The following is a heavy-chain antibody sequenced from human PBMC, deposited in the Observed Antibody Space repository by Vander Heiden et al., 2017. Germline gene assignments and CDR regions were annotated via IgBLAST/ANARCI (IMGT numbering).Heavy chain of an antibody. Sequence: QVQLVQSGAAVKKPGSSVKVSCKASGGTFSSYAISWVRQAPGQGLEWMGGIIPILGIANYAQKFQGRVTITADKSTSTAYMELSSLRSEDTAVYYCAGGYCSSTSCYNGMDVWGQGTTVTVSS. J-gene: IGHJ6*02. CDR1: GGTFSSYA. V-gene: IGHV1-69*10. CDR2: IIPILGIA. D-gene: IGHD2-2*02. CDR3: AGGYCSSTSCYNGMDV.